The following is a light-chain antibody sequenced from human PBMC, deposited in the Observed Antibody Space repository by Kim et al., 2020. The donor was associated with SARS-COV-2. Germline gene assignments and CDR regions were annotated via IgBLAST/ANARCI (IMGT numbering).Light chain of an antibody. CDR3: QQYNDWPPGDT. J-gene: IGKJ2*01. Sequence: EIVMTQSPATLSVSPGERAPLSCRASQSISTYLAWYQQKPGQAPRLLIYGASTRATGVPARFSASGSGTEFTLTISSLQSEDFALYYCQQYNDWPPGDTFGQGTKLEI. V-gene: IGKV3-15*01. CDR2: GAS. CDR1: QSISTY.